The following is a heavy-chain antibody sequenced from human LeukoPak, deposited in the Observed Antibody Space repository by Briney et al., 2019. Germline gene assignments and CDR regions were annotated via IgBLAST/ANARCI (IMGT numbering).Heavy chain of an antibody. V-gene: IGHV4-38-2*02. CDR3: ARDLFPITIFGVVSEDDAFDI. CDR1: GYSISSGYY. Sequence: SETLSLTCAVSGYSISSGYYWGWIRQPPGKGLEWIGSIYHSGSTYYNPSLKSRVTISVDTSKNQFSLKLSSVTAADTAVYYRARDLFPITIFGVVSEDDAFDIWGQGTMVTVSS. CDR2: IYHSGST. J-gene: IGHJ3*02. D-gene: IGHD3-3*01.